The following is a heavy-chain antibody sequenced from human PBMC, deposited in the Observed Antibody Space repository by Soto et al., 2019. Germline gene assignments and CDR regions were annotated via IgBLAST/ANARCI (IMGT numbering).Heavy chain of an antibody. CDR1: GGSISSGDYY. D-gene: IGHD3-3*01. CDR3: ARGRFLEWLLSGWFDP. Sequence: QVQLQESGPGLVKPSQTLSLTCTVSGGSISSGDYYWSWIRQPPGKGLEWIGYIYYSGSTYYNPSPKSRVTISVDTSKNQFSLKLSSVTAADTAVYYCARGRFLEWLLSGWFDPWGQGTLVTVSS. J-gene: IGHJ5*02. V-gene: IGHV4-30-4*01. CDR2: IYYSGST.